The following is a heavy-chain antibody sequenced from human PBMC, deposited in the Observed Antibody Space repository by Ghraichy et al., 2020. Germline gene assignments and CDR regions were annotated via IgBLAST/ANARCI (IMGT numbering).Heavy chain of an antibody. J-gene: IGHJ4*02. D-gene: IGHD1-14*01. CDR1: GGSINSNY. CDR2: IYFSGST. Sequence: SETLSLTCTVSGGSINSNYWSWIRQSPGKGLEWIGYIYFSGSTNYNPSLKSRVTILVDTSKDQFSLKLSSVTAADTAVYYCARDVAFRTWGQGTLVTVSS. V-gene: IGHV4-59*01. CDR3: ARDVAFRT.